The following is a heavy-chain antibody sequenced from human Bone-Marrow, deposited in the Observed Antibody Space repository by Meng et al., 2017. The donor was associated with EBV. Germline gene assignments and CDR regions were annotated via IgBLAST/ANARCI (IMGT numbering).Heavy chain of an antibody. V-gene: IGHV1-69*14. Sequence: QVQLVVSGDVVKKPGSSVKVSCKASGGTFSSYAISWVRQAPGQGLEWMGGIIPIFGTANYAQKFQGRVTITADKSTSTAYMELSSLRSEDTAVYYCARDTHDYGDLTFFDYWGQGTLVTVSS. J-gene: IGHJ4*02. CDR3: ARDTHDYGDLTFFDY. CDR2: IIPIFGTA. CDR1: GGTFSSYA. D-gene: IGHD4-17*01.